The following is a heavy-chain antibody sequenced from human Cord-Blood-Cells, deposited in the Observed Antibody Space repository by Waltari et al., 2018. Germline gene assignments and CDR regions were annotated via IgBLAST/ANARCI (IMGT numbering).Heavy chain of an antibody. CDR3: ARGGRYCSSTSCQNNWFDP. V-gene: IGHV4-34*01. CDR1: GGSFSGYY. CDR2: INHSGST. Sequence: QVQLQQWGAGLLKPSETLSLTCAVYGGSFSGYYWSWIRQPPGKGLEWIGEINHSGSTNYNPSLKGRVTIAVDTSKNQFSLKLSSVTAADTAVYYCARGGRYCSSTSCQNNWFDPWGQGTLVTVSS. D-gene: IGHD2-2*01. J-gene: IGHJ5*02.